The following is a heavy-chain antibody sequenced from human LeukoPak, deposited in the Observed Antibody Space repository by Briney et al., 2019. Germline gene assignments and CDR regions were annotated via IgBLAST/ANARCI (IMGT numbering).Heavy chain of an antibody. CDR1: GFTFRDYY. D-gene: IGHD3-22*01. Sequence: SGGSLRLSCAASGFTFRDYYMSWIRQAPGKGLEWVSAISGSSDSMYYADSVKGRFTISRDNSKNTLYLQMNSLRAEDTAVYYCAKISYYYDSSGYYLDYFDSWGQGTLVTVSS. J-gene: IGHJ4*02. CDR2: ISGSSDSM. V-gene: IGHV3-23*01. CDR3: AKISYYYDSSGYYLDYFDS.